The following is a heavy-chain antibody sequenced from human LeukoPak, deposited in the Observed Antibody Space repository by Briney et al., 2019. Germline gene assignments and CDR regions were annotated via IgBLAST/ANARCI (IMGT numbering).Heavy chain of an antibody. D-gene: IGHD5/OR15-5a*01. V-gene: IGHV1-69*01. CDR1: GGTFSSYV. CDR3: ARARLVLYNWFDP. J-gene: IGHJ5*02. CDR2: IIPIFGTA. Sequence: GASVKVSCKASGGTFSSYVISWVRQAPGQGLEWMGGIIPIFGTANYAQKFQGRVTITADESTSTAYMELSSLRSEDTAVYYCARARLVLYNWFDPWGQGTLVTVSS.